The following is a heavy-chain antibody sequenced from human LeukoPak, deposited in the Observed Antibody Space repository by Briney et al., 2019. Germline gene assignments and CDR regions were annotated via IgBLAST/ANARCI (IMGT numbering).Heavy chain of an antibody. J-gene: IGHJ3*02. V-gene: IGHV4-30-4*01. CDR3: ARPGNSSSGWYDAFDI. D-gene: IGHD6-19*01. CDR2: IYYSGST. CDR1: GGSISSGDYY. Sequence: SATLSLTCTVSGGSISSGDYYWSWIRQPPGKGLEWIGYIYYSGSTYYNPSLKSRVTISVDTSKNQFSLKLSSVTAADTAVYYCARPGNSSSGWYDAFDIWGQGTMVTVSS.